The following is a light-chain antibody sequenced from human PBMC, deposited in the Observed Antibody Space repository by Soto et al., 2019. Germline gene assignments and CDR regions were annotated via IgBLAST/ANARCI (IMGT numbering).Light chain of an antibody. J-gene: IGKJ5*01. CDR1: QSVSSN. V-gene: IGKV3-20*01. CDR2: GAF. Sequence: EIVLTQSPGTLSLSPGERATLSCRASQSVSSNLAWYQQKPGQAPRLLIYGAFSRATGIPDRFGGSGSGTDFTLTISRLEPEDFAVYYCQQYGSSPITFGQGTRLEIK. CDR3: QQYGSSPIT.